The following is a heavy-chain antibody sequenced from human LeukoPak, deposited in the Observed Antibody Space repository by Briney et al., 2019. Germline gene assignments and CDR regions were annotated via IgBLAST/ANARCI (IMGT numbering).Heavy chain of an antibody. CDR2: INHGGST. Sequence: SETLSLTCAVYGGSFSGYYWSWIRQPPGKGLEWIGEINHGGSTNYNPSLKSRVTISVDTSKNQFSLKLSSVTAADTAVYYCARVIDYWGQGTLVTVSS. V-gene: IGHV4-34*01. J-gene: IGHJ4*02. CDR3: ARVIDY. CDR1: GGSFSGYY.